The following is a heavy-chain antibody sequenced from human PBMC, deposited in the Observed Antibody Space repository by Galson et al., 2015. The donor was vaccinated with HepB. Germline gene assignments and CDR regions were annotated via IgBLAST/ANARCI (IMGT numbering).Heavy chain of an antibody. V-gene: IGHV3-23*01. CDR3: AKDDFSFYAMDV. CDR1: GFTVSSHY. CDR2: IRGSGDRT. Sequence: SLRLSCAASGFTVSSHYMTWVRQAPGKGLEWVSGIRGSGDRTYYADSVKGRFTISRDNSKNTVYLQMNSLRAEDTAVYYCAKDDFSFYAMDVWGQGTTVTVSS. J-gene: IGHJ6*02. D-gene: IGHD3/OR15-3a*01.